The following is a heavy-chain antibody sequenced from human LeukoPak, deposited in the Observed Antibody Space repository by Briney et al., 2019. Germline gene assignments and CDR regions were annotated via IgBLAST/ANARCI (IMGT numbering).Heavy chain of an antibody. J-gene: IGHJ4*02. CDR3: ARGRSGSSIFDY. CDR2: TIPIFGTA. D-gene: IGHD1-26*01. CDR1: GGTFSSYA. Sequence: ASVKVSCKASGGTFSSYAISWVRQAPGQGLEWMGGTIPIFGTANYAQKFQGRVTITADESTSTAYMELSSLRSEDTAVYYCARGRSGSSIFDYWGQGTLVTVSS. V-gene: IGHV1-69*01.